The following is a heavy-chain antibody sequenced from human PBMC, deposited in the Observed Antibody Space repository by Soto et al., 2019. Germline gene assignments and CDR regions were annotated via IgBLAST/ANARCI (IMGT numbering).Heavy chain of an antibody. Sequence: ASVKVSCKASGYTFTNQYMHWVRQAPGQGLEWMGIINPLGGSTNYAEKFQGRVTMTRDTSTSTVYMELSSLRFEDTAVYYCAISPYYYDSSGSYGGQGTRVTVSS. CDR1: GYTFTNQY. CDR2: INPLGGST. V-gene: IGHV1-46*03. J-gene: IGHJ4*02. CDR3: AISPYYYDSSGSY. D-gene: IGHD3-22*01.